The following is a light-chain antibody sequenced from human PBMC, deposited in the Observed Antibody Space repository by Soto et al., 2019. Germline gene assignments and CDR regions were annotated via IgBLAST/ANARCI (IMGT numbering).Light chain of an antibody. CDR1: QCFXSF. J-gene: IGKJ1*01. CDR3: HEYKTGRWT. Sequence: ITNSPAALSVSPGERATLSCRASQCFXSFFFWYQLRPGQAPRVLXSSASTMADGSPARLSGSGSATEFILPISSMQSEYCAFYYCHEYKTGRWTFGQGTKVDIK. CDR2: SAS. V-gene: IGKV3-15*01.